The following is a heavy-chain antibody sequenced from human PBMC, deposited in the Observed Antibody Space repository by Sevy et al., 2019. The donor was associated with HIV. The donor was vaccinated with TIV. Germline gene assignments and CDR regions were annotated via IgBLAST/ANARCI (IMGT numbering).Heavy chain of an antibody. CDR1: GFTFSDYD. Sequence: GGSLRLSCEASGFTFSDYDMHWVRQAPGKGLEWLSFISDRGHITFYGDSVRGRSTISRDNAKNTLYLQVNSLKTEDAAVYYCVAEPPSGAPGNYYYGLDLWGQGTTVTVSS. CDR2: ISDRGHIT. V-gene: IGHV3-30*03. J-gene: IGHJ6*02. CDR3: VAEPPSGAPGNYYYGLDL. D-gene: IGHD1-1*01.